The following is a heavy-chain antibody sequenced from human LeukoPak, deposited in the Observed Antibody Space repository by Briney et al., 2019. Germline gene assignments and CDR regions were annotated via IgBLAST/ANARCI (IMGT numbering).Heavy chain of an antibody. J-gene: IGHJ5*02. CDR2: IIPILGIA. V-gene: IGHV1-69*02. D-gene: IGHD5-12*01. CDR3: ARGSINSGYDWGNWFDP. Sequence: SVKVSCKASGGTFTSYTISWVRQAPGQGLEWMGRIIPILGIANYAQKFQGRVTITADKSTSTAYMELSSLRSEDTAVYYCARGSINSGYDWGNWFDPWGQGTLVTVSS. CDR1: GGTFTSYT.